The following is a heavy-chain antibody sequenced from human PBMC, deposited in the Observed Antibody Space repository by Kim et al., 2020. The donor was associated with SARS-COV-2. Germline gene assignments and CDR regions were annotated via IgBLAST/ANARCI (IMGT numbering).Heavy chain of an antibody. CDR3: AREGHCGGDCYIGCGFCGGFDP. V-gene: IGHV4-59*01. CDR2: IYYSGST. D-gene: IGHD2-21*02. Sequence: SETLSLTCTVPGGSISSYYWSWIRQPPGKGLEWIGYIYYSGSTNYNPSLKSRVTISVDTSKNQFSLKLSSVTAADTAVYYCAREGHCGGDCYIGCGFCGGFDPWGQGTLVTVSS. CDR1: GGSISSYY. J-gene: IGHJ5*02.